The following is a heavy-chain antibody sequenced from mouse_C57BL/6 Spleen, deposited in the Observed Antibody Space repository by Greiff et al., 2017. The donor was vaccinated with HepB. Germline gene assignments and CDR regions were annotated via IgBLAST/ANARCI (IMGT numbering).Heavy chain of an antibody. CDR3: ASKRGYAMDY. CDR1: GYTFTSYW. CDR2: IDPSDSYT. J-gene: IGHJ4*01. Sequence: VQLQQPGAELVMPGASVKLSCKASGYTFTSYWMHWVKQRPGQGLEWIGEIDPSDSYTNYNQKFKGKSTLTVDKSSSTAYMQLSSLTSEDSAVYYGASKRGYAMDYWGQGTSVTVSS. V-gene: IGHV1-69*01.